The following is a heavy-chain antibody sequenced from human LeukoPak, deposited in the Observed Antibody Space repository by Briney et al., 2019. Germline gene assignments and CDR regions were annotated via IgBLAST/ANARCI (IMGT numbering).Heavy chain of an antibody. CDR3: ASSPYCSSPSCPPDP. Sequence: GGSPRLSCAASGFTFSSYAMHWVRQAPGKGLEWVAVISYDGSNKYYADSVKGRFTISRDNSKNTLYLQMNSLRAEDTAVYYCASSPYCSSPSCPPDPGGRGTLVTVSS. J-gene: IGHJ5*02. V-gene: IGHV3-30-3*01. CDR2: ISYDGSNK. D-gene: IGHD2-2*01. CDR1: GFTFSSYA.